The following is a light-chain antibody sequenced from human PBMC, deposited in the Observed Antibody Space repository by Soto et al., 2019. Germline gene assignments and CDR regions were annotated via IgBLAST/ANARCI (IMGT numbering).Light chain of an antibody. CDR2: GAS. CDR1: QSVNSYS. CDR3: QQYGSSPPT. V-gene: IGKV3-20*01. J-gene: IGKJ1*01. Sequence: EIVLTQSPGTLSLSPGERATLSCRASQSVNSYSLAWYQRKPGQPPRLLVWGASNRATDIPYRFSGSGSGTDFTITINKMEPEDFAVYYCQQYGSSPPTFGQGTRVEVK.